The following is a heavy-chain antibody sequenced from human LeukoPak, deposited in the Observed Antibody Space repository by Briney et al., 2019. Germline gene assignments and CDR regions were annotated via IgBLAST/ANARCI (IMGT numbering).Heavy chain of an antibody. CDR2: ISYDGSNN. D-gene: IGHD6-6*01. CDR3: AKSDYSSSYYFDY. Sequence: GRSLRLSCAASGFTFSSYAMHWVRQAPGKGLEWVAVISYDGSNNYYADSVKGRFTISRDNSKNTLYLQMNSLRAEDTAVYYCAKSDYSSSYYFDYWGQGTLVTVSS. J-gene: IGHJ4*02. CDR1: GFTFSSYA. V-gene: IGHV3-30-3*01.